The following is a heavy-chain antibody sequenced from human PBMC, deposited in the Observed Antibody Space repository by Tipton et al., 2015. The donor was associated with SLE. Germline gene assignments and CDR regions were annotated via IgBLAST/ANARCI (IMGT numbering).Heavy chain of an antibody. CDR1: GGSISSSSYY. V-gene: IGHV4-39*01. Sequence: TLSLTCTVSGGSISSSSYYWGWIRQPPGKGLEWIGSIYYGGSTYYNPSLKSRVTISVDTSKNQFSLKLSSVTAADTAVYYCARRPAASSFDYWGQGTLVTVSS. J-gene: IGHJ4*02. D-gene: IGHD6-13*01. CDR2: IYYGGST. CDR3: ARRPAASSFDY.